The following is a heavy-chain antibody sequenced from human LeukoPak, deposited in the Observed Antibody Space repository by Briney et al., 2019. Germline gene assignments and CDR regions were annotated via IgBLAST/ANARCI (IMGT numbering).Heavy chain of an antibody. CDR2: ISAGNGNT. CDR1: GYTFTSYG. CDR3: ARDSGSGNNDY. V-gene: IGHV1-18*01. Sequence: EASVKVSCKASGYTFTSYGISWVRQAPGQGLEWMGWISAGNGNTKYSQNFQGRVTFISNTSATTAFMELSSLRSEDAAVYYCARDSGSGNNDYWGQGTLVTVSS. J-gene: IGHJ4*02. D-gene: IGHD1-26*01.